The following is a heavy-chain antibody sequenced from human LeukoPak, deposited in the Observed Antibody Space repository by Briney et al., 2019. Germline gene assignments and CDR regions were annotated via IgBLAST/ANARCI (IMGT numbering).Heavy chain of an antibody. CDR2: INSDGSST. D-gene: IGHD3-22*01. J-gene: IGHJ3*02. CDR3: AKDMGDSSGSDAFDI. V-gene: IGHV3-74*01. CDR1: GFTFSGYW. Sequence: GGSLRLSCAASGFTFSGYWMHWVRQAPGKGLVWVSRINSDGSSTSYADPVKGRFTISRDNAKSSLYLQMNSLRAEDTALYYCAKDMGDSSGSDAFDIWGQGTMVTVSS.